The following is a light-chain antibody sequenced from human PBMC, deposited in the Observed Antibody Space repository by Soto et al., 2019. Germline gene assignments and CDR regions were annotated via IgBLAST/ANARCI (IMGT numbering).Light chain of an antibody. CDR2: GPS. J-gene: IGKJ1*01. V-gene: IGKV3-20*01. CDR3: QQYGDSPSWT. CDR1: QSVGSTY. Sequence: EIVLTQSPGTLSLSPGERATLSCRASQSVGSTYLAWYQQKPGQAPRLLIHGPSSRATGIPDRFSGSGSETDFTLTIRRLEPEDFAVYYCQQYGDSPSWTFGQGTKVEIK.